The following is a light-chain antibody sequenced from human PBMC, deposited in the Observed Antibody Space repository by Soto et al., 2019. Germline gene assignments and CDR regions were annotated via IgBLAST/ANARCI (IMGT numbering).Light chain of an antibody. CDR1: QSISGN. CDR3: QQYGSSPRT. CDR2: GAF. J-gene: IGKJ1*01. Sequence: VSPWEGGTLSCRASQSISGNLAWYQQKPGQAPRLLIYGAFHRAGGIPDRFSGSGSGTDFTLTISRLEPEDFAVYYCQQYGSSPRTFGQGTKVDI. V-gene: IGKV3-20*01.